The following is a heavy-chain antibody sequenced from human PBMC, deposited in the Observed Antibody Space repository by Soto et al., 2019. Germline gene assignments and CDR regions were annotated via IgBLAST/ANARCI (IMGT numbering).Heavy chain of an antibody. CDR3: ARDRLAARRGYYYGMDV. CDR1: GGSVSSGSYY. D-gene: IGHD6-6*01. J-gene: IGHJ6*02. V-gene: IGHV4-61*01. Sequence: SETLSLTCTVSGGSVSSGSYYWSWIRQPPGKGLEWIGYTYYSGSTNYNPSLKSRVTISVDTSKNQFSLKLSSVTAADTAVYYCARDRLAARRGYYYGMDVWGQGTTVTVSS. CDR2: TYYSGST.